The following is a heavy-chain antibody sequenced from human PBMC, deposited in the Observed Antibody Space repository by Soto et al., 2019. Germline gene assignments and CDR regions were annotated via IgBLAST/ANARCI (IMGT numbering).Heavy chain of an antibody. J-gene: IGHJ4*02. CDR3: ATSVELHFDY. Sequence: EVQLVESGGGLVQPGGSLRLSCAASGFPFSIYSMNWVRQAPGKGLEWSSYITSDTNTIKYADSVKGRFTMSKDNAKNLVYLPTNSLRDKDPPVYLGATSVELHFDYWAQRHVVTVSS. CDR1: GFPFSIYS. CDR2: ITSDTNTI. D-gene: IGHD1-7*01. V-gene: IGHV3-48*02.